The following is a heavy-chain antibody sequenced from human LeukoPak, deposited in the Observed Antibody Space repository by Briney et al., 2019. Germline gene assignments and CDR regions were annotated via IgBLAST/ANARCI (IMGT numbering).Heavy chain of an antibody. V-gene: IGHV3-30*02. D-gene: IGHD6-13*01. J-gene: IGHJ5*02. CDR3: ARNRAAAGDWLDP. CDR1: GFTFSAYG. CDR2: IRYDGRIK. Sequence: GGSLRLSCAASGFTFSAYGVHWVRQAPGKGLEWVAFIRYDGRIKNYADSVKGRFTISRDNSKNTLYLQMNSLATEDTSLYYCARNRAAAGDWLDPWGQGTLVIVSS.